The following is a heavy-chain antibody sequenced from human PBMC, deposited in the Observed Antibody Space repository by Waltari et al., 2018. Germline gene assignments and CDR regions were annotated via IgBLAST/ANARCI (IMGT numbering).Heavy chain of an antibody. CDR2: TSYEGTNT. V-gene: IGHV3-30*04. CDR3: AREGRFCSGASCFSAYYLDY. Sequence: QVQLVQSGGGGIQHGRSLRLSCAGPGVPYSRYAVQWCRQPPGKGLEWVAFTSYEGTNTHYADSVRGRFSISRDNSENTVDLQINRIRTADAAIYYCAREGRFCSGASCFSAYYLDYWGRGSLVTVSS. D-gene: IGHD2-15*01. J-gene: IGHJ4*02. CDR1: GVPYSRYA.